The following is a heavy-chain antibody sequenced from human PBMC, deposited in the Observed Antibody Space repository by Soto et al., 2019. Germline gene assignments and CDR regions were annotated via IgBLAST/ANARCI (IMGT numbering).Heavy chain of an antibody. V-gene: IGHV3-48*04. CDR1: GFTFSTYG. Sequence: GGSLRLSCAASGFTFSTYGMTWVRQAPGEGLEWVSYISSSGSTIYYADSVTGRFIISRDNAKNSLYLQMNSLRAEDTAVYYCARDRAGYRGRYGFRHYFDYWGQGTLVTVSS. CDR2: ISSSGSTI. D-gene: IGHD1-26*01. CDR3: ARDRAGYRGRYGFRHYFDY. J-gene: IGHJ4*02.